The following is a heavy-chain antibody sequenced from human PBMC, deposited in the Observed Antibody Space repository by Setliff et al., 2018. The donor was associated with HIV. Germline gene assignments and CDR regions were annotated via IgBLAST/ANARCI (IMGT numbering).Heavy chain of an antibody. CDR3: TRDGSGWGFGNAFDI. Sequence: PGGSLRLSCVVSGFTFITSTMNWVRQAPGKGLEWVASISSSGSYIHYADSVKGRFSISRDNAKNSLYLQMNSLRADDTAIYYCTRDGSGWGFGNAFDIWGQGTMVTVSS. V-gene: IGHV3-21*01. CDR2: ISSSGSYI. D-gene: IGHD6-19*01. J-gene: IGHJ3*02. CDR1: GFTFITST.